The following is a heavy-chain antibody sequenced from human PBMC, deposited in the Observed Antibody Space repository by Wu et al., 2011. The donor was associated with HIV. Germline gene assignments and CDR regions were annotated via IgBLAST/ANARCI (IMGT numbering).Heavy chain of an antibody. Sequence: QVQLVQSGAEVKKPGSSMKVSCKASGSTFSSYVISWVRQAPGQGLEWLGRIIPIFGTANYARKFQGRVTMTTDTSTNTAYMDLRSLRSDDTAVYYCAAAGTHYCGGDCRLDYWGQGTLVTVSS. V-gene: IGHV1-69*06. J-gene: IGHJ4*02. CDR1: GSTFSSYV. CDR3: AAAGTHYCGGDCRLDY. CDR2: IIPIFGTA. D-gene: IGHD2-21*02.